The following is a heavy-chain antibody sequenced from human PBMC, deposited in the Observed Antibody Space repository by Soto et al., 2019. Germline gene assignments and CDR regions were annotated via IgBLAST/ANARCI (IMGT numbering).Heavy chain of an antibody. J-gene: IGHJ4*02. V-gene: IGHV3-7*01. Sequence: PGGSLRLSWAAAGCTFITHAMTWVRRTPGQGLEFVAKISPDGSSKDYVDSVKGRFTISRDNAKNSLYLQMNTLRAEDTAVYYCPRGFRSPPDYWGQGTLVTGSS. CDR3: PRGFRSPPDY. CDR2: ISPDGSSK. CDR1: GCTFITHA.